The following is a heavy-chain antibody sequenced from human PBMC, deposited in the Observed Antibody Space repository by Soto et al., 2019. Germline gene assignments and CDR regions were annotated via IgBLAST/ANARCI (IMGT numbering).Heavy chain of an antibody. CDR3: VKMGGEDIVGEVVPTWGKKSYYYDMDV. D-gene: IGHD2-15*01. V-gene: IGHV3-23*01. CDR1: GFTFSSSA. Sequence: EVQLLESGGGLVQPGGSLRLSCAASGFTFSSSAMSWVRQAPGKGLEWVSGISGSGSHTSYADSVKGRVTISRHNSKNTVYVQLKSLRAADTAVYYFVKMGGEDIVGEVVPTWGKKSYYYDMDVWGTGTTVSVSS. CDR2: ISGSGSHT. J-gene: IGHJ6*03.